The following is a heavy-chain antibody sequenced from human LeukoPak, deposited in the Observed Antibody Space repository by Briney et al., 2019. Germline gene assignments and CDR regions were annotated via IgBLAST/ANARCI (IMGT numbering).Heavy chain of an antibody. J-gene: IGHJ4*02. D-gene: IGHD3-10*01. CDR3: ARRGGRNGWGDFDY. V-gene: IGHV3-23*01. CDR1: GFTVRNNY. Sequence: GGSLRLCCAASGFTVRNNYMSWVRQAPGKGLEWVSTISVSGDSTFYADSVQGRFTISRDTSRNSLSLHMNSLRAEDTAVYFCARRGGRNGWGDFDYWGQGTLVTVSS. CDR2: ISVSGDST.